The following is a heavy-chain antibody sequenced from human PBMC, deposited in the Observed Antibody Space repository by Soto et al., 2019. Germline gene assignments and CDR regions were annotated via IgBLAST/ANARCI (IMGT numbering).Heavy chain of an antibody. V-gene: IGHV4-59*01. CDR1: GGSISSYY. CDR2: IYYSGST. J-gene: IGHJ6*02. D-gene: IGHD1-26*01. CDR3: ARAAGVGATTISPLYYYYYGMDV. Sequence: PSETLSLTCTVSGGSISSYYWSWIRQPPGKGLEWIGYIYYSGSTNYNPSLRSRVTISVDTSKNQFSLKLSSVTAADTAVYYCARAAGVGATTISPLYYYYYGMDVWGQGTTVTVSS.